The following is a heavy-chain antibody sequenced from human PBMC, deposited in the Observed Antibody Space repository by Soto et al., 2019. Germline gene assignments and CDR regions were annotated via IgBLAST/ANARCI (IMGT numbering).Heavy chain of an antibody. D-gene: IGHD2-15*01. Sequence: QVQLVQSGAEVKKPGASVKVSCKASGYTFTNYYIHWVRQTPGQGLEWMGIINPRGGSTSYAQKFPGRVTMTRDTSTGTVYMELSSLRSEDTAVYYCARGHSPIGYCSGGRCNYFDYWGPGTLVTVSS. CDR2: INPRGGST. CDR1: GYTFTNYY. CDR3: ARGHSPIGYCSGGRCNYFDY. V-gene: IGHV1-46*01. J-gene: IGHJ4*02.